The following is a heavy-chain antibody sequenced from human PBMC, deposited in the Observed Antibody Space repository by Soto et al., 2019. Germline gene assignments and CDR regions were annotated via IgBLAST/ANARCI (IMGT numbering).Heavy chain of an antibody. CDR2: ITPMLDTT. D-gene: IGHD3-10*01. V-gene: IGHV1-69*01. J-gene: IGHJ4*02. CDR3: ARAMAGITDYYFDY. CDR1: GGTLSDHA. Sequence: QVQLVQSGAELKKPGASVKVSCKASGGTLSDHAINWVRQAPGEGLEWMGGITPMLDTTNYAPKFQGRLTITADDSTDTVYMYLSGLRSDDTAVYYCARAMAGITDYYFDYWGQGSLVTVSS.